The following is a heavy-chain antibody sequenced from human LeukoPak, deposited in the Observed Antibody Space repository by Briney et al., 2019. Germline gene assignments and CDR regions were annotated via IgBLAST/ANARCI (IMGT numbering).Heavy chain of an antibody. CDR3: ARDQGVYFDY. CDR2: IYYSGST. CDR1: GGSISSYY. Sequence: SETLSLTCTVSGGSISSYYWSWIRQPPGKGLEWIGYIYYSGSTKYNPSLKSRVTISVDTSKNQFSLKLSSVIAADTPLYYCARDQGVYFDYWGQGTLVTVSS. V-gene: IGHV4-59*01. J-gene: IGHJ4*02.